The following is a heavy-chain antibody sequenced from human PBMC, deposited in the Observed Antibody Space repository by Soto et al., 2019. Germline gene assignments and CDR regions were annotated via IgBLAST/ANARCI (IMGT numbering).Heavy chain of an antibody. D-gene: IGHD3-22*01. J-gene: IGHJ3*02. CDR2: INPDSGGT. CDR1: GYTFTGYY. CDR3: ARDSDSSGYSRDAFDI. V-gene: IGHV1-2*02. Sequence: ASVKVSCKASGYTFTGYYMHWVRQAPGQGLEWMGWINPDSGGTNYAQNFQGRVTMTRDTSISTAYMELYRLRFDDTAVYYCARDSDSSGYSRDAFDIWGQGTMVTVSS.